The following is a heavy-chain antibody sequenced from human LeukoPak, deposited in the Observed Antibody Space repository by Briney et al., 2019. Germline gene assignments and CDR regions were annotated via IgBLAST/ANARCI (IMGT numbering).Heavy chain of an antibody. D-gene: IGHD6-19*01. CDR3: ARGPHTSGWPQQYY. CDR2: MNPNSGNT. V-gene: IGHV1-8*01. Sequence: ASVNVSCKASGYIFTSYDINWVRQATGQGLEWMGWMNPNSGNTGYAQKFQGRVTMTRNTSISTAYMELSSLRSEDTAVYYCARGPHTSGWPQQYYWGQGTLVTVSS. CDR1: GYIFTSYD. J-gene: IGHJ4*02.